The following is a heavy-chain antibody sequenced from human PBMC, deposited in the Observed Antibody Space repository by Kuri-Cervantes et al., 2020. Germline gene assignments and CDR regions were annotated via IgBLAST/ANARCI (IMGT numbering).Heavy chain of an antibody. V-gene: IGHV4-34*01. CDR3: ARGFSYGGWDH. D-gene: IGHD6-19*01. J-gene: IGHJ4*02. CDR2: INHSGST. CDR1: GGSFSDYS. Sequence: GSLRLSCAVYGGSFSDYSWSWIRQPPGKGLEWIGEINHSGSTNYNPSLKSRLTISVDTSKNQFSLKLSSVTAADTAVYYCARGFSYGGWDHWGQGTLVTVSS.